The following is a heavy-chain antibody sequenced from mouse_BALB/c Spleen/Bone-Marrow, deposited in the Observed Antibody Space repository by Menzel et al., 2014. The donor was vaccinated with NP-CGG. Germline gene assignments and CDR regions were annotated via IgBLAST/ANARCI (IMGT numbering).Heavy chain of an antibody. CDR2: IWGDGST. J-gene: IGHJ4*01. CDR1: GFSLTGYG. V-gene: IGHV2-6-7*01. CDR3: ARELGHYAMDY. Sequence: QGQLQQSGPGLVEPSQSLSITCTVSGFSLTGYGVNWVRQPPGKGLEWLGMIWGDGSTDYNSALKSRLSISKDNSKSQVFLKMNSLQTDDTARYYCARELGHYAMDYWGQGTPATASP. D-gene: IGHD4-1*01.